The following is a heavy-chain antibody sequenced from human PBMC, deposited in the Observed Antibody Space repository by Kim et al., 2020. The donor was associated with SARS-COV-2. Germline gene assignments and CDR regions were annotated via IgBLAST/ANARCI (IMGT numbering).Heavy chain of an antibody. V-gene: IGHV3-30*18. Sequence: GGSLRLSCAASGFTFSGYGMHWVRQAPGKGLEWVAVISYDGSNKYYADSVKGRFTISRDNSKNTLYLQMNSLRAEDTAVYYCAKLDIVVVPAATPSGGYFDYWGQGTLVTVSS. J-gene: IGHJ4*02. CDR1: GFTFSGYG. CDR3: AKLDIVVVPAATPSGGYFDY. CDR2: ISYDGSNK. D-gene: IGHD2-2*02.